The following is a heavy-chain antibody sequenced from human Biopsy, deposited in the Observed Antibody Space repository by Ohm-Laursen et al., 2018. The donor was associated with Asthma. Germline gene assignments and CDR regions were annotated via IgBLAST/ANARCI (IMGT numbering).Heavy chain of an antibody. CDR3: ARTYYDFLTGQVNDAFAM. J-gene: IGHJ3*02. Sequence: APVKVSCKASGYTFTNYAIHWVRQAPGQRLEWMGWINAGNGNTKYSQKFQGRVTITRDTSASTAYMLLSSLRSEDTAVYYCARTYYDFLTGQVNDAFAMWGQGTMVTVSS. CDR2: INAGNGNT. D-gene: IGHD3-9*01. V-gene: IGHV1-3*01. CDR1: GYTFTNYA.